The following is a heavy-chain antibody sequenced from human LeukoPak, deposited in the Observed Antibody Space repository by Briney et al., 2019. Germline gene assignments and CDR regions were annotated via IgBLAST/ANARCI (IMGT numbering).Heavy chain of an antibody. D-gene: IGHD2-15*01. CDR1: GFTFSTYW. V-gene: IGHV3-7*04. J-gene: IGHJ4*02. Sequence: PGGSLRLSCAASGFTFSTYWMSWVRQAPGKGLEWVANIHQDGNEKYYVDSVKGRFTIPRDNAKNSLYLQMSSLRAEDTAVYYCARGDKFSGDYWGQGTLVTVSS. CDR2: IHQDGNEK. CDR3: ARGDKFSGDY.